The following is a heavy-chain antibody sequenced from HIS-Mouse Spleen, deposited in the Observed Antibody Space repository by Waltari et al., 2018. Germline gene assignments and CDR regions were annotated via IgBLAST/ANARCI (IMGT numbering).Heavy chain of an antibody. CDR2: ISSSSYS. Sequence: EMRLVGAGGALVKPGGSLRLSCAASGLPFTGSSMNWALRAPGKWLEWVSSISSSSYSDHPGSVKGRFALSRDNAKNSLYLQMNSLRAEDTAVYYCARGPVSGSSLSPDYWGQGTLVTVSS. V-gene: IGHV3-21*01. CDR1: GLPFTGSS. D-gene: IGHD1-26*01. J-gene: IGHJ4*02. CDR3: ARGPVSGSSLSPDY.